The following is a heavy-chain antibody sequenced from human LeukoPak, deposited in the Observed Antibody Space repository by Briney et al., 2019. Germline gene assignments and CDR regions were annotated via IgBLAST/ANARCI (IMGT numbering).Heavy chain of an antibody. V-gene: IGHV4-61*02. CDR1: GDSISSGNYY. D-gene: IGHD5-18*01. CDR2: IYTSGST. Sequence: NPSQTLSLTCTVSGDSISSGNYYWTWIRQPAGKGLEWIGRIYTSGSTNYNPSLKSRVTISVDTSKNQFSLKLSSVTAADTAVYYCATLGYSYGTDYWGQGTLVTVSS. J-gene: IGHJ4*02. CDR3: ATLGYSYGTDY.